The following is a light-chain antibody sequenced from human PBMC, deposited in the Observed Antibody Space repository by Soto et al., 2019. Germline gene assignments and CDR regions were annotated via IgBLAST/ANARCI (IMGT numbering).Light chain of an antibody. CDR1: SSDVGSYKS. CDR3: SAYAGNYNVV. J-gene: IGLJ2*01. CDR2: EVS. Sequence: QSALTQPPSASGSPGQSVTISCTGTSSDVGSYKSVSWYQQHPGKAPKLMMYEVSKRPSGVPDRFSGSKSGNTASLTVSGLQAEDEADYFGSAYAGNYNVVFGGGTKVTVL. V-gene: IGLV2-8*01.